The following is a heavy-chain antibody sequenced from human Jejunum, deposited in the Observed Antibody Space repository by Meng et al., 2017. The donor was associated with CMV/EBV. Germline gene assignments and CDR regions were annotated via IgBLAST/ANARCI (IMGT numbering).Heavy chain of an antibody. CDR2: ISYEGSNR. CDR1: GLTFNTYA. D-gene: IGHD3-10*01. J-gene: IGHJ5*02. CDR3: ARDLIPWASGTPDH. V-gene: IGHV3-30*04. Sequence: SGLTFNTYAMHWVRQAPGKGLEWVAVISYEGSNRYYLESVKGRFTISRDNSNSTLYLQMNSLKPEDTAIYYCARDLIPWASGTPDHWGQGTLVTVSS.